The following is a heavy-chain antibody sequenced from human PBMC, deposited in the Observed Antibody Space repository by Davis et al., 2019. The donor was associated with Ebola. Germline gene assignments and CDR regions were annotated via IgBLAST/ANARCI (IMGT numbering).Heavy chain of an antibody. V-gene: IGHV3-21*01. CDR1: GFTFSRYS. Sequence: GESLKISCAASGFTFSRYSMNRVRQAPGKGLEWVSSISSSSSYIYYADSVKGRFTISRDNAKNSLYLQMNSLRAEDTAVYYCARDREYYDFWSGYYSYYYYGMDVWGQGTTVTVSS. CDR3: ARDREYYDFWSGYYSYYYYGMDV. CDR2: ISSSSSYI. D-gene: IGHD3-3*01. J-gene: IGHJ6*02.